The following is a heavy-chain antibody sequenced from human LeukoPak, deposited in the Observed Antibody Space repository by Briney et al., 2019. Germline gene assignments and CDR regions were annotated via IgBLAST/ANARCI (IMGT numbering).Heavy chain of an antibody. CDR2: INHSGST. J-gene: IGHJ3*02. Sequence: SETLSLTCAVYGGSFSGYYWSWIRQPPGKGLEWIGEINHSGSTNYNPSLKSRVTISVDTSKNQFSLKLSSVTAADTAVYYCARVSLTVTTADAFDIWGQGTMVTVSS. V-gene: IGHV4-34*01. D-gene: IGHD4-17*01. CDR3: ARVSLTVTTADAFDI. CDR1: GGSFSGYY.